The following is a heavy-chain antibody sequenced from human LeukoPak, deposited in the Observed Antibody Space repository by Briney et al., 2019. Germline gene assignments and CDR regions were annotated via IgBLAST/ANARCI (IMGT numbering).Heavy chain of an antibody. CDR3: ASGGLHTAMVQGY. Sequence: PGGSLRLSCAASGFTFSSYGMHWVRQAPGKGLEWVAVIWYDGSNKYYADSVKGRFTISRDNSKNTLYLQMNSLRAEDTAVYYCASGGLHTAMVQGYWGQGTLVTVSS. D-gene: IGHD5-18*01. J-gene: IGHJ4*02. CDR1: GFTFSSYG. V-gene: IGHV3-33*01. CDR2: IWYDGSNK.